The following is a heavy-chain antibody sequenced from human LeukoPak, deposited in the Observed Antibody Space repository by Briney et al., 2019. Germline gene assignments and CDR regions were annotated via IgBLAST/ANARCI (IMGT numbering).Heavy chain of an antibody. CDR1: GGSISSGSYY. J-gene: IGHJ5*02. V-gene: IGHV4-61*02. D-gene: IGHD3-3*01. CDR3: ARDGYDFWSGYPKQDDNWFDP. Sequence: SETLSLTCTVSGGSISSGSYYWSWIRQPTGKGLEWIGRIYTSGSTNYNPSLKSRVTISVDTSKNQFSLKLSSVTAADTAVYYCARDGYDFWSGYPKQDDNWFDPWGQGTLVTVSS. CDR2: IYTSGST.